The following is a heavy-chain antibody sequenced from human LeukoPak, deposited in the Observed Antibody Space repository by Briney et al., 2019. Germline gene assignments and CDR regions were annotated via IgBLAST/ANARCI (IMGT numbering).Heavy chain of an antibody. D-gene: IGHD3-9*01. CDR2: ISSSSTSI. Sequence: GGSLRLSCATSGVTFSVSAMSWVRQTPGKGLERLSYISSSSTSIYYTDSVKGRFTISRDNTKNSLYLQMNSLRPEDTALYYCARGLGHFDSWGQGTLVTVSS. J-gene: IGHJ4*02. CDR3: ARGLGHFDS. CDR1: GVTFSVSA. V-gene: IGHV3-48*03.